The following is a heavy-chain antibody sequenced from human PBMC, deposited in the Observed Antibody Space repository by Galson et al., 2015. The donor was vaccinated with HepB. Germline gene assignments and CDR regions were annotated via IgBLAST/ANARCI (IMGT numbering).Heavy chain of an antibody. CDR3: ARVGRFLEWLSFDP. D-gene: IGHD3-3*01. CDR2: INSDGSST. V-gene: IGHV3-74*01. CDR1: GFTFSSYW. Sequence: SLRLSCAASGFTFSSYWMHWVRQAPGKGLVWVSRINSDGSSTSYADSVKGRFTISRDNAKNTLYLQMNSLRAEDTAVYYCARVGRFLEWLSFDPWGQGTLVTVSS. J-gene: IGHJ5*02.